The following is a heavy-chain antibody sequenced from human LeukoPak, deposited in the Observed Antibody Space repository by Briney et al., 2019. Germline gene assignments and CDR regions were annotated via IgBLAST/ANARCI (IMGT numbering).Heavy chain of an antibody. Sequence: SETLSLTCTVCGCFLRSYYWNWLRQPPAKGLDGIGYIYYRGSTNCNPSLKCRVTISVDTSKNQFSLTLSSVTAADTAVYYCARDSRDGYNQFDYWGQGTLVTVSS. D-gene: IGHD5-24*01. CDR3: ARDSRDGYNQFDY. V-gene: IGHV4-59*01. J-gene: IGHJ4*02. CDR1: GCFLRSYY. CDR2: IYYRGST.